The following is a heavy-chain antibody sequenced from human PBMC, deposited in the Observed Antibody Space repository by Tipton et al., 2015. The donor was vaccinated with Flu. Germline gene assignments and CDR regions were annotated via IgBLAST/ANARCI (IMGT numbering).Heavy chain of an antibody. V-gene: IGHV4-61*02. CDR3: ARYYYDSSGYPQGAYYFDY. CDR2: IYTSGST. J-gene: IGHJ4*02. D-gene: IGHD3-22*01. Sequence: LRLSCTVSGGSIGSGSYYWSWIRQPAGKGLEWIGRIYTSGSTNYNPSLKSRVTISVDTSKNQFSLKLSSVTAAGTAVYYCARYYYDSSGYPQGAYYFDYWGQGTLVTVSS. CDR1: GGSIGSGSYY.